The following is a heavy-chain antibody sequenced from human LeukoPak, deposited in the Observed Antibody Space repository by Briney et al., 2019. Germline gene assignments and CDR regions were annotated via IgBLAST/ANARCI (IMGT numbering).Heavy chain of an antibody. V-gene: IGHV6-1*01. D-gene: IGHD1-26*01. CDR2: TYFRSERHT. CDR1: GDSVSNKNGA. J-gene: IGHJ5*02. Sequence: SQTLSLTCDVSGDSVSNKNGAWTWIRQSPSRGLEWLGRTYFRSERHTDYAVSVKGRIAITADTSKNQFSLQLASVTPEDTAVYYCASGWALSWGQGSLVTVSS. CDR3: ASGWALS.